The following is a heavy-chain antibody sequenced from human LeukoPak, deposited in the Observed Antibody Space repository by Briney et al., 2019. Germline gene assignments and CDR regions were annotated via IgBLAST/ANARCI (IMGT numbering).Heavy chain of an antibody. V-gene: IGHV1-24*01. CDR2: FDPEDGET. Sequence: ASVKVSCKASGGTFSSYAISWVRQAPGKGLEWMGGFDPEDGETIYAQKFQGRVTMTEDTSTDTAYMELSSLRSEDTAVYYCATDLVDTAMVDWGQGTLVTVSS. J-gene: IGHJ4*02. D-gene: IGHD5-18*01. CDR1: GGTFSSYA. CDR3: ATDLVDTAMVD.